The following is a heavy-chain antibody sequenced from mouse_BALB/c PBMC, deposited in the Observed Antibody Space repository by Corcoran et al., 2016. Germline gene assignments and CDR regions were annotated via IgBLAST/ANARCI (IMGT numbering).Heavy chain of an antibody. CDR1: GYTFRNYG. CDR3: AREDGNFFAY. Sequence: QIQLVQSGPDLKKPGETVKISCKASGYTFRNYGMNWVNQAPGKGLKWMGWINTYTGEPTYADDFKGRFAFSLETSASTAYLQINDLKNEDTATYFCAREDGNFFAYWGQGTLVTVSA. V-gene: IGHV9-3-1*01. J-gene: IGHJ3*01. D-gene: IGHD2-1*01. CDR2: INTYTGEP.